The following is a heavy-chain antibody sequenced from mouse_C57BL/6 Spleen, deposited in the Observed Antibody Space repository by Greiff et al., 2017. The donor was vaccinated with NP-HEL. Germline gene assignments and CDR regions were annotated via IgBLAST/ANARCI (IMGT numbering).Heavy chain of an antibody. CDR2: INPNNGGT. CDR3: ARGSTGDFDV. CDR1: GYTFTDYY. D-gene: IGHD5-1*01. J-gene: IGHJ1*03. V-gene: IGHV1-26*01. Sequence: VQLQQSGPELVKPGASVKISCKASGYTFTDYYMNWVKQSHGKSLEWIGDINPNNGGTSYNQKFKGKATLTVDKSSSTAYMELRSLTSEDSAVYYCARGSTGDFDVWGTGTTVTVSS.